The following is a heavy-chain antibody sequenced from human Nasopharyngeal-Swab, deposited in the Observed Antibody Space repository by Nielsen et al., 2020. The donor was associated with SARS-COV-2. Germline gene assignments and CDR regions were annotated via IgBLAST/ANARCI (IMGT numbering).Heavy chain of an antibody. D-gene: IGHD3-16*01. CDR2: ISGSGGST. J-gene: IGHJ4*02. CDR3: AKLRLRLGVGY. CDR1: GFTFSSYA. Sequence: GESLKISCAASGFTFSSYAMSWVRQAPGKGLEWVSAISGSGGSTYYADSVKGRFTISRDNSKSTLYLQMNSLRAEDTAVYYCAKLRLRLGVGYWGQGTLVTVSS. V-gene: IGHV3-23*01.